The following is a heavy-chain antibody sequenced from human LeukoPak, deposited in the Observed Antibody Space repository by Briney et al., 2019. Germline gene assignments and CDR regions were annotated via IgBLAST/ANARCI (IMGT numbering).Heavy chain of an antibody. V-gene: IGHV1-69*06. CDR2: IIPIFGTA. CDR3: ARQEGTVVTTNFDY. CDR1: GYTFTSYG. D-gene: IGHD4-23*01. Sequence: GASVKVSCKASGYTFTSYGISWVRQAPGHGLEWMGGIIPIFGTANYAQKFQGRVTITADKSTSTAYMELSSLRSEDTAVYYCARQEGTVVTTNFDYWGQGTLVTVSS. J-gene: IGHJ4*02.